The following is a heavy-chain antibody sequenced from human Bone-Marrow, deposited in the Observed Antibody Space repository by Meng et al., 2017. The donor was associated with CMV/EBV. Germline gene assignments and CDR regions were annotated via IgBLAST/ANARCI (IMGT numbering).Heavy chain of an antibody. CDR2: IYTSGST. J-gene: IGHJ2*01. CDR3: ARRGLSRYSSWYFDL. D-gene: IGHD3-9*01. V-gene: IGHV4-4*07. CDR1: GASISIYD. Sequence: HVPVQELDPGRVKLPASLSLTVTFSGASISIYDWSWIRQPPGKGLGWIGRIYTSGSTNYNPSLKSRVTMSVDTSKNQFSLKLSSVTAADTAVYYCARRGLSRYSSWYFDLWGRGTLVTVSS.